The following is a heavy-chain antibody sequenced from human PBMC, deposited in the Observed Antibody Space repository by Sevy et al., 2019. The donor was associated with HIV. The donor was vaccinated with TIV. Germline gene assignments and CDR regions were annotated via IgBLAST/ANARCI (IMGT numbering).Heavy chain of an antibody. V-gene: IGHV1-24*01. CDR2: FDPEDGET. D-gene: IGHD1-1*01. CDR1: GYTLTELS. CDR3: ATNGLRNWNYLDY. J-gene: IGHJ4*02. Sequence: ASVKVSCKVSGYTLTELSMHWVRQAPGKGLEWMGGFDPEDGETIYAQKFQGRVTMTEDTSTDTAYMELSSLRSEDTAVFYCATNGLRNWNYLDYWGQGTLVTVSS.